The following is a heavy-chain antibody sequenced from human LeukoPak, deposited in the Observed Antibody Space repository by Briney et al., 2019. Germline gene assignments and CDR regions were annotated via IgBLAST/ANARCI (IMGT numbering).Heavy chain of an antibody. CDR1: GFTFSSYS. V-gene: IGHV3-21*01. CDR2: ISSSSSYI. J-gene: IGHJ4*02. Sequence: GGSLRLSCAASGFTFSSYSMNWVRQAPGKGLEWVSSISSSSSYIYYADSVKGRFTISRDNAKNSLYLQMNSLRAEDTAVYYCARDLATGDSSGYNGGDFDYWGQGTLVTVSS. D-gene: IGHD3-22*01. CDR3: ARDLATGDSSGYNGGDFDY.